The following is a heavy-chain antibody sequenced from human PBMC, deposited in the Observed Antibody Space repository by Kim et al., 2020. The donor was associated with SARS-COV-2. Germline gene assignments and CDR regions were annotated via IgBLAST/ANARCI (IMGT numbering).Heavy chain of an antibody. CDR2: IWYDGSNK. V-gene: IGHV3-33*06. CDR3: AKDEGAYGSGSYIYYYYGMDV. Sequence: GGSLRLSCAASGFTFSSYGMHWVRQAPGKGLEWVAVIWYDGSNKYYADSVKGRFTISRDNSKNTLYLQMNSLRAEDTAVYYCAKDEGAYGSGSYIYYYYGMDVWGQGTTVTVSS. J-gene: IGHJ6*02. CDR1: GFTFSSYG. D-gene: IGHD3-10*01.